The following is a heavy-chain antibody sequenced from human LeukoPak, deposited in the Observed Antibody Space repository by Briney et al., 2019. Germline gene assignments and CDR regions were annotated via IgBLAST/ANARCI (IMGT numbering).Heavy chain of an antibody. CDR2: ISYSGST. CDR1: GDSISSGAYY. J-gene: IGHJ4*02. D-gene: IGHD3-22*01. Sequence: SGTLSLTCTVSGDSISSGAYYCSWIRQPPGKGLEWIGYISYSGSTNYNPSLRSRVTMSLDTSKNQFSLKLSSVTAADTAVYYCARDYYVSSAYFLGNDYWGQGTLVTVSS. V-gene: IGHV4-30-4*01. CDR3: ARDYYVSSAYFLGNDY.